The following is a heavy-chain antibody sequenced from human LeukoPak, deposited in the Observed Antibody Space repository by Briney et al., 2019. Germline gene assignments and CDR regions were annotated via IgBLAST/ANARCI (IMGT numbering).Heavy chain of an antibody. V-gene: IGHV4-59*08. CDR2: IYYSGST. D-gene: IGHD2-2*01. J-gene: IGHJ6*02. CDR1: GGSIYTYY. CDR3: ATSNVVVPSITKGYYYYATAV. Sequence: SETLSLTCKVCGGSIYTYYWSWIRQPPGKRLEWIGYIYYSGSTNYNPSLKSRVTISLDTSKNQFYLKPRSVTAADTAVYYCATSNVVVPSITKGYYYYATAVWGQGTTVTVSS.